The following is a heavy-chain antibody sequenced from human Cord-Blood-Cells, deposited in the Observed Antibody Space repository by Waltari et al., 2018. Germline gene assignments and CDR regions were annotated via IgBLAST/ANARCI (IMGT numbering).Heavy chain of an antibody. CDR2: TYYRSKWYN. D-gene: IGHD5-18*01. CDR1: GDSVSSKSAA. J-gene: IGHJ5*02. V-gene: IGHV6-1*01. Sequence: QVQLQQSGPGLVKPSQTLSLTCAISGDSVSSKSAAWNWSRQSPSRGLEWLGRTYYRSKWYNDYAVSVKSRITINPDTSKNQFSLQLNSVTPEDTAVYYCAREDPRGYSYGWSNWFDPWGQGTLVTVSS. CDR3: AREDPRGYSYGWSNWFDP.